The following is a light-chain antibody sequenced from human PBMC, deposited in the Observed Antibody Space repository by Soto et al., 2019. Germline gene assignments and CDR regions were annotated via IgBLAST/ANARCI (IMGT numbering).Light chain of an antibody. CDR2: DAS. CDR1: QSVGYF. J-gene: IGKJ4*01. CDR3: QQRSNWPPSLS. V-gene: IGKV3-11*01. Sequence: EIVLTQSPATLSLSPGERATLSCRASQSVGYFLAWYQQKPGQAPRLLIYDASNRATGVPARFTGSGSGTDFTLTISSLEPEDCAVYYCQQRSNWPPSLSFGGGTRVEI.